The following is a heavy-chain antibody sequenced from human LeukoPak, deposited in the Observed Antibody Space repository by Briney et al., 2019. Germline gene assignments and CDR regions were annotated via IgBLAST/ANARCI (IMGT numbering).Heavy chain of an antibody. Sequence: PGGSLRLSCAASGFTFSSYGMHWVRQAPGKGLEWVAFIRYDGSNKYYADSVKGRFTISRDNSKNTLYLQMNSLRAEDTAVYYCAREGGYGDYRYFDYWGQGTLVTVSS. J-gene: IGHJ4*02. CDR2: IRYDGSNK. CDR1: GFTFSSYG. V-gene: IGHV3-30*02. D-gene: IGHD4-17*01. CDR3: AREGGYGDYRYFDY.